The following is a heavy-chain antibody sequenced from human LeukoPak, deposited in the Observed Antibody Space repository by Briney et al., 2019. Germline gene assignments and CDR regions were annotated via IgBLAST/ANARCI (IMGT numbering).Heavy chain of an antibody. J-gene: IGHJ5*02. CDR2: ISNSGSTI. CDR1: GFTFSDDY. V-gene: IGHV3-11*04. D-gene: IGHD5-18*01. Sequence: GGSLRLSCAASGFTFSDDYMSWIRQAPGKGLEWVSYISNSGSTIYYADSVKGRFTISRDNAKNSLYLQMKSLRAEDTAVYYCARDSVDSRGHSSGFSSWGQGTLVTVSS. CDR3: ARDSVDSRGHSSGFSS.